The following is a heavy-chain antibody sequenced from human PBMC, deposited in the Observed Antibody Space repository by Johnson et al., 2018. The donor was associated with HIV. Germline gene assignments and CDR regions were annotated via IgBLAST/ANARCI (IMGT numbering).Heavy chain of an antibody. J-gene: IGHJ3*02. CDR1: GFTFSSYA. V-gene: IGHV3-30*04. Sequence: QEQLVESGGGVVQPGRSLRLSCAASGFTFSSYAMHWVRQAPGKGLEWVAVISYDGSNKYYADSVKGRFTISRDNAKNSLYLQMNSLRAEDTAVYYCARVKDPDAFDIWGQGTMVTVSS. CDR3: ARVKDPDAFDI. CDR2: ISYDGSNK.